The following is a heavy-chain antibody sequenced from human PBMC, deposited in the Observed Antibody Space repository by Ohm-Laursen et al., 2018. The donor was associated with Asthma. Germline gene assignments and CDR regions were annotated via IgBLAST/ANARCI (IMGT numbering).Heavy chain of an antibody. D-gene: IGHD2-21*01. CDR2: IYIRNT. J-gene: IGHJ4*02. CDR3: VRDVVDRFDF. CDR1: GYSLSSNA. V-gene: IGHV1-18*04. Sequence: GATVKISCKASGYSLSSNAISWVRQAPGQRPEWMGWIYIRNTNYAPKFRDRITLSTDTSTNTAYMDLRSLRSDDTAVYYCVRDVVDRFDFWGQGSLVTVSS.